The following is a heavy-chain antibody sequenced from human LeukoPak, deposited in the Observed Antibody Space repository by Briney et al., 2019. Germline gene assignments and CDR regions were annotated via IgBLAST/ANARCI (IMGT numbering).Heavy chain of an antibody. CDR2: INHSGSS. V-gene: IGHV4-34*01. Sequence: PSETLSLTCAVYGGSLSGYYWTWIRQPPGKGLEWIGEINHSGSSKYNPSLKSRVTIAVDTSKKQFSLKLSSVTAADTAVYYCARGGTAGTLWDWFDPWGQGTLVTVSS. CDR1: GGSLSGYY. J-gene: IGHJ5*02. CDR3: ARGGTAGTLWDWFDP. D-gene: IGHD1-1*01.